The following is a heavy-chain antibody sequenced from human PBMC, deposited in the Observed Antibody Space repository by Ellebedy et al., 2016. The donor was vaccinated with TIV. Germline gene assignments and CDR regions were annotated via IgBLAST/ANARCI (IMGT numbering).Heavy chain of an antibody. CDR2: ISAYNGNT. J-gene: IGHJ6*02. V-gene: IGHV1-18*01. Sequence: ASVKVSXXASGYTFTNYGVTWVRQAPGQGLEWMGWISAYNGNTYYAQKLQGRVTMTTDTSTSTAYMELRSLRSDDTAVYYCAARATSIVVVPAAIDTVLFREDYHYYGMDVWGQGTTVTVSS. D-gene: IGHD2-2*01. CDR1: GYTFTNYG. CDR3: AARATSIVVVPAAIDTVLFREDYHYYGMDV.